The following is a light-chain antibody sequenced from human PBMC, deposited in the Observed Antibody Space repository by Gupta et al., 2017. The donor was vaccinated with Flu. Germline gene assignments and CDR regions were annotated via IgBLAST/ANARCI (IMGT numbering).Light chain of an antibody. CDR1: QGVSSS. J-gene: IGKJ4*01. CDR3: QQRSNWPPLT. CDR2: DAS. V-gene: IGKV3-11*01. Sequence: EILLTQSPATLSLSPGERATLSCRASQGVSSSLAWYQQKPGQAPRLLIYDASNRATGVPARFSGSWSGTDFTLTISSLEPEDFAVYYCQQRSNWPPLTFGGGTKVEIK.